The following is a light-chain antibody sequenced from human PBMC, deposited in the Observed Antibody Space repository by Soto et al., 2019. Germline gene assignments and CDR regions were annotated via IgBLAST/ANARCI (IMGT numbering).Light chain of an antibody. J-gene: IGKJ2*01. CDR2: GGS. Sequence: ENVLTQSQGTLSLSPGERATLSCRASQSVPSKYLAWYQQKPGQAPRLLVYGGSHRAAGIPDRFSGSGSGTDFTLTISRVEPEDLAVFYCQLYGDSPSRYTFGQGTKLEV. CDR1: QSVPSKY. V-gene: IGKV3-20*01. CDR3: QLYGDSPSRYT.